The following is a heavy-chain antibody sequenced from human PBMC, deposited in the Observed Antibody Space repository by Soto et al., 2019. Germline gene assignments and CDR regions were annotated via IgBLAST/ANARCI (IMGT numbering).Heavy chain of an antibody. CDR3: SKAVCSGPMDV. Sequence: QVQLVESGGGVVQPGRSLRLSCAASGFTFSSYGMHWVRQAPGKGLEWVAVISYDGSNKYYADSVKGRFTISRDNSKNTLYLQMNSLRAEDTAVDYCSKAVCSGPMDVWGQGTPVTVSS. CDR1: GFTFSSYG. V-gene: IGHV3-30*18. CDR2: ISYDGSNK. D-gene: IGHD2-15*01. J-gene: IGHJ6*02.